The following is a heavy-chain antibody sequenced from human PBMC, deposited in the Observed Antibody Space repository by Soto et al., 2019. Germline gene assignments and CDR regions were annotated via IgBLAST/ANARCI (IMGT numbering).Heavy chain of an antibody. Sequence: QDQLVQSGAEVKKPGSSVKVSCKASGGTFSSHTFSWVRQAPGQGLEWMGRIIPALGTATYAQKFQGRVTITADESATTVSMELNSLRSEDTAADYCARPDFGDYWYFDLWGRGTLVTVSS. CDR1: GGTFSSHT. D-gene: IGHD4-17*01. V-gene: IGHV1-69*08. CDR2: IIPALGTA. J-gene: IGHJ2*01. CDR3: ARPDFGDYWYFDL.